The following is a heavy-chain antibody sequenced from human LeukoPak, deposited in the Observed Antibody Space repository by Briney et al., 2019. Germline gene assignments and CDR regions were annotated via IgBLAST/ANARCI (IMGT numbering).Heavy chain of an antibody. CDR1: GGTFSSYA. CDR2: IIPIFGTA. D-gene: IGHD5-18*01. Sequence: SVKVSCKASGGTFSSYAISWVRQAPGQGLEWMGGIIPIFGTANYAQKFQVRVTITADESTSTAYMELSSLRSEDSAVYYCARRRGYSYGTFDYWGQGTLVTVSS. CDR3: ARRRGYSYGTFDY. J-gene: IGHJ4*02. V-gene: IGHV1-69*01.